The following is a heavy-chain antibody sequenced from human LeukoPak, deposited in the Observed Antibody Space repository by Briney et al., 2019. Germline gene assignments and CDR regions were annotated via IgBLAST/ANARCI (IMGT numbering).Heavy chain of an antibody. Sequence: GGSLRLSCAASGFTFSTYTMSWVRQAPGKGLEWVSAVNGGGNTWYAGSVKGRFTISRDTSKSTLYLQMNSLRVEDTAVYYCANEIRPNDYWGQGTLVTVSS. D-gene: IGHD4-17*01. CDR2: VNGGGNT. J-gene: IGHJ4*02. CDR3: ANEIRPNDY. V-gene: IGHV3-23*01. CDR1: GFTFSTYT.